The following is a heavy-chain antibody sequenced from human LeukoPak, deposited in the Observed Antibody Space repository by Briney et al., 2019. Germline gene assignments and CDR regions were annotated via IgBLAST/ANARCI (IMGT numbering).Heavy chain of an antibody. J-gene: IGHJ4*02. CDR1: GFTFSSYS. Sequence: NPGGSLRLSCAASGFTFSSYSMNWVRQAPGKGLEWVSSISSSSSYIYYADSVKGRFTISRDNAKNSLYLQLNSLRAEDTAVYYCASLNYDNVWGSPHYYFDYWGQGTLVTVSS. CDR2: ISSSSSYI. D-gene: IGHD3-16*01. CDR3: ASLNYDNVWGSPHYYFDY. V-gene: IGHV3-21*01.